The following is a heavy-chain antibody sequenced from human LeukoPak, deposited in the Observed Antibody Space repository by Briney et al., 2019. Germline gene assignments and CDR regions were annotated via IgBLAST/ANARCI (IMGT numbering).Heavy chain of an antibody. CDR2: IDHSGST. CDR3: AREVAAAGTRWFDP. Sequence: PSETLSLTCAVYGGSFSGYYYWSWIRQPPGKGLEWIGEIDHSGSTNYNPSLKSRLTISVDTSKNQFSLTLSSVTAADTAVYYCAREVAAAGTRWFDPWGQGTLVTVSS. J-gene: IGHJ5*02. D-gene: IGHD6-13*01. CDR1: GGSFSGYYY. V-gene: IGHV4-34*01.